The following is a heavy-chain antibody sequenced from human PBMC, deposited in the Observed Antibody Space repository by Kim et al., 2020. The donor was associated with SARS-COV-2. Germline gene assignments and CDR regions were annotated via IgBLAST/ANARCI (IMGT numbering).Heavy chain of an antibody. CDR3: ARVVNWNAQYNWFDP. J-gene: IGHJ5*02. CDR2: INWNGGST. V-gene: IGHV3-20*01. Sequence: GGSLRLSCAASGFTFDDYGMSWVRQAPGKGLEWVSGINWNGGSTGYADSVKGRFTISRDNAKNSLYLQMNSLRAEDTALYHCARVVNWNAQYNWFDPWGQGTLVTVSS. D-gene: IGHD1-20*01. CDR1: GFTFDDYG.